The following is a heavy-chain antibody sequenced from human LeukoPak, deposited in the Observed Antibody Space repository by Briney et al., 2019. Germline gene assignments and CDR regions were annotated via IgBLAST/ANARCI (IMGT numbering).Heavy chain of an antibody. Sequence: GGSLRLSCAASGFTFRNFWVHWVRQAPGKGLEWVANTKPDGSAEYYADSVRGRFTASRDNANNLLYLQMNRLRAEDTAVYYCAREGGLHTNVDNWGQRALRTVSS. V-gene: IGHV3-7*01. D-gene: IGHD5-12*01. J-gene: IGHJ4*02. CDR3: AREGGLHTNVDN. CDR2: TKPDGSAE. CDR1: GFTFRNFW.